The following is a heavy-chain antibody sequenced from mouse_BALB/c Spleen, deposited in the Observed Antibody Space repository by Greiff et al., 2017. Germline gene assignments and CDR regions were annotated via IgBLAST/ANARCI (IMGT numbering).Heavy chain of an antibody. CDR2: INPYNGDT. Sequence: VQLQQSGPELVKPGASVKISCKASGYSFTGYFMNWVKQSHGKSLEWIGRINPYNGDTFYNQKFKGKATLTVDKSSSTAYMELRSLTSEDTAVYYCAKRYYYGSSPLAMDYWGQGTSVTVSS. D-gene: IGHD1-1*01. CDR3: AKRYYYGSSPLAMDY. CDR1: GYSFTGYF. V-gene: IGHV1-20*01. J-gene: IGHJ4*01.